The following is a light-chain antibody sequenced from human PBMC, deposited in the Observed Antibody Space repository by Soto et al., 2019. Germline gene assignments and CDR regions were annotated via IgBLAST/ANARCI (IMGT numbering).Light chain of an antibody. CDR3: SSYTSSSTLD. J-gene: IGLJ2*01. CDR1: SSDVGGYNY. V-gene: IGLV2-14*01. CDR2: DVS. Sequence: QSALTQPASVSGSPGQSITISCTGTSSDVGGYNYVSWYQQHPGKAPKLMIYDVSNRPSGVSNRFSGSKSANTASLTISGRQSDDEAGNYCSSYTSSSTLDFGAGTKLTVL.